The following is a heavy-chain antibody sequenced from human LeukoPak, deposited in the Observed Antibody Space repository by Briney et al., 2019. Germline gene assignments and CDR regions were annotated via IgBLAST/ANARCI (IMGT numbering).Heavy chain of an antibody. CDR3: ARGVGYSSSWSVNWFDP. V-gene: IGHV4-59*01. CDR2: IYYSGST. J-gene: IGHJ5*02. D-gene: IGHD6-13*01. Sequence: SETLSLTCTVSGGSLSSYYWSWIRQPPGKGLEWIGYIYYSGSTNYNPSLKSRVTISVDTSKNQFSLKLSSVTAADTAVYYCARGVGYSSSWSVNWFDPWGQGTLVTVSS. CDR1: GGSLSSYY.